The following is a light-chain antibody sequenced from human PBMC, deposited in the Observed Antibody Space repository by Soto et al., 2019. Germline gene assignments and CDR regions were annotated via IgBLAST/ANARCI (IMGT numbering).Light chain of an antibody. CDR3: QQLNSYPL. V-gene: IGKV1-9*01. CDR1: QGISSY. J-gene: IGKJ4*01. CDR2: AAS. Sequence: DIQLPQSPSFLSASVGARVTITCRASQGISSYLAWYQQKPGKAPKLLIYAASTLQSGAPSRFSGSGSGTECTLTISSLQPEYFATYYCQQLNSYPLFGGGTKVEIK.